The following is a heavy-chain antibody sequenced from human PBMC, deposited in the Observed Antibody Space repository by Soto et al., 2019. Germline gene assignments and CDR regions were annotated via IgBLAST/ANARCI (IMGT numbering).Heavy chain of an antibody. J-gene: IGHJ5*02. CDR2: IYSSGST. V-gene: IGHV4-4*07. CDR3: ARGQRFSDWFDP. Sequence: SETLSLTCTVTGGTISGYYWTWIRQSAGGGLEWIGRIYSSGSTNYNPSLKSRVTISLDTSMNHFSLRLSSVTAADTAVYYCARGQRFSDWFDPWGQGTLVTVLL. D-gene: IGHD3-3*01. CDR1: GGTISGYY.